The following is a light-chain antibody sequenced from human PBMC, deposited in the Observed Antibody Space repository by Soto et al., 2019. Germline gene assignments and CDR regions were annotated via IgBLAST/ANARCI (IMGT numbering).Light chain of an antibody. V-gene: IGLV1-40*01. J-gene: IGLJ2*01. CDR3: QSHDSSLSGSAV. CDR2: GNI. Sequence: QSVLTQPPSVSGAPGQRVTISCTGGSSNIGADYDVHWYQHLPGTAPKLLIYGNINRPSGVPDRFSGSKSGTSASLTITGLLAADEADYYCQSHDSSLSGSAVFGGGTKPTVL. CDR1: SSNIGADYD.